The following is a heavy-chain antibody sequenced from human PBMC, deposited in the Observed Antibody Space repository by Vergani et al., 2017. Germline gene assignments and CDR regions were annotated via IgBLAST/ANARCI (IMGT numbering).Heavy chain of an antibody. CDR3: AKCMSVGPPPQGHLYYMDV. CDR2: ISGSGGST. V-gene: IGHV3-23*04. Sequence: EVQLVESGGGLVKPGGSLRLSCAASGFTFSSYAMSWVRQAPGKGLEWVSAISGSGGSTYYADSVKGRFTISRDNSKNTLYLQMNSLRAEDTAVYYCAKCMSVGPPPQGHLYYMDVWGKGTTVTVSS. CDR1: GFTFSSYA. J-gene: IGHJ6*03. D-gene: IGHD2-8*01.